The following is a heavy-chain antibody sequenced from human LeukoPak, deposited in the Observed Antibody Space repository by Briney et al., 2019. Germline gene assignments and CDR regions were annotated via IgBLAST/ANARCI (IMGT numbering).Heavy chain of an antibody. J-gene: IGHJ4*02. V-gene: IGHV4-39*01. Sequence: SETLSLTCTVSGGSISSSSYYWGWIRQPLGKGLEWIGSIYYCGSTYYNPSLKSRVTISVDTSKNQFSLKLSSVTAADTAVYYCARRGWDGYNKGSFDYWGQGTLVTVSS. CDR2: IYYCGST. CDR3: ARRGWDGYNKGSFDY. CDR1: GGSISSSSYY. D-gene: IGHD5-24*01.